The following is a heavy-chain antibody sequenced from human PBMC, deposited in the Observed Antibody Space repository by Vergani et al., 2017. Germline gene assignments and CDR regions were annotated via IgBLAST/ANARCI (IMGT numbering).Heavy chain of an antibody. J-gene: IGHJ6*04. CDR2: IRYDGSNK. V-gene: IGHV3-30*02. Sequence: QVQLVESGGGVVQPGGSLRLSCAASGFTFSSYGMHWVRQAPGKGLEWVAFIRYDGSNKYYADSVKGRFTISRDNSKNTLYLQMNSLRAEDTAVYYCAKVLSAVPRPYSTSYVMDVWAKGTTVT. D-gene: IGHD2-15*01. CDR1: GFTFSSYG. CDR3: AKVLSAVPRPYSTSYVMDV.